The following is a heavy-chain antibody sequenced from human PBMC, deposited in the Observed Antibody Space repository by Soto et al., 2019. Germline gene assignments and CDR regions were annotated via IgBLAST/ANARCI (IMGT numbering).Heavy chain of an antibody. Sequence: KPSETLSLTCTVSGGSISSSSYYWGWIRQPPGKGLEWIGSIYYSGSTYYNPSLKSRVTISVDTSKNQFSLKLSSVTAADTAVYYCARRRRDGYNNWFDPWGQGTLVTVSS. J-gene: IGHJ5*02. CDR3: ARRRRDGYNNWFDP. CDR1: GGSISSSSYY. V-gene: IGHV4-39*01. CDR2: IYYSGST. D-gene: IGHD5-12*01.